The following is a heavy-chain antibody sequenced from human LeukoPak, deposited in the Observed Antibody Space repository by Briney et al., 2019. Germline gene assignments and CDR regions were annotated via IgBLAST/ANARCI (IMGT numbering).Heavy chain of an antibody. J-gene: IGHJ4*02. CDR2: ISSSSSYI. V-gene: IGHV3-21*01. CDR1: GFTFSSYS. CDR3: ARDYDFYCSGGSCYSPRLSDY. Sequence: GGSLRLSCAASGFTFSSYSMKWVRQAPGKGLEWVSSISSSSSYIHYADSVKGRFTISRDNAKNSLYLQMNSLRAEDTAVYYCARDYDFYCSGGSCYSPRLSDYWGQGTLVTVSS. D-gene: IGHD2-15*01.